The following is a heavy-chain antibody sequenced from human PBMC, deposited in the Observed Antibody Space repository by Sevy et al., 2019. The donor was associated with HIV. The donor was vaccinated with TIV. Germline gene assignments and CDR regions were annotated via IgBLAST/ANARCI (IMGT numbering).Heavy chain of an antibody. CDR1: GGSFSGYY. D-gene: IGHD2-2*01. V-gene: IGHV4-34*01. CDR2: INHSGST. Sequence: SEILSLTCAVYGGSFSGYYWSWIRQPPGKGLEWIGEINHSGSTNYNPSLKSRVTISVDTSKNQFSLKLSSVTAADTAVYYCARGLFHCSSTSCYQGRYGMDVWGQGTTVTVSS. CDR3: ARGLFHCSSTSCYQGRYGMDV. J-gene: IGHJ6*02.